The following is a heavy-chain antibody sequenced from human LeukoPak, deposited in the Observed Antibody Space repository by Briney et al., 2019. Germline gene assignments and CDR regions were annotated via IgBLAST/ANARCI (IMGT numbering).Heavy chain of an antibody. V-gene: IGHV4-59*01. CDR2: IYYSGST. J-gene: IGHJ6*03. CDR1: GGSISSYY. CDR3: ARGLRDGYNSGELYYYYYYYMDV. D-gene: IGHD5-24*01. Sequence: SETLSLTCTVSGGSISSYYWSWIRQPPGKGLEWIGYIYYSGSTNYKSSLKSRVTISVDTSKNQFSLKLSSVTAADTAVYYCARGLRDGYNSGELYYYYYYYMDVWGKGTTVTVSS.